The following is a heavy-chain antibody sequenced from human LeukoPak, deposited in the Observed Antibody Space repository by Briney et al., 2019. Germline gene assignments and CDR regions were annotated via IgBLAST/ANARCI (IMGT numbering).Heavy chain of an antibody. V-gene: IGHV3-30-3*01. J-gene: IGHJ4*02. Sequence: PGGSLRLSCAASGFTFSSYAMHWVRQAPGKGLEWVAVISYDGSNKYYADSVKGRFTISRDDSKNTAYLQMNSLKTEDTAVYYCTRRTTVSDPFDYWGQGTLVTVSS. CDR3: TRRTTVSDPFDY. D-gene: IGHD4-17*01. CDR1: GFTFSSYA. CDR2: ISYDGSNK.